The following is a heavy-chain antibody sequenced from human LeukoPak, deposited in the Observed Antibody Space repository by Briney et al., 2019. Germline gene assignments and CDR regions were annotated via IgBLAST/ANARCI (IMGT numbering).Heavy chain of an antibody. J-gene: IGHJ5*02. Sequence: PSETLSLTCTVSGGSITSSSYYRGWIRQAPGKGLEWLGSIYYSGSTFYNPSLKSRVTISVDASKNQFSLKLTSVTAADTAVYYCARLLRFSNWFDPWGQGTLVTVSS. CDR3: ARLLRFSNWFDP. CDR2: IYYSGST. CDR1: GGSITSSSYY. D-gene: IGHD3-3*01. V-gene: IGHV4-39*01.